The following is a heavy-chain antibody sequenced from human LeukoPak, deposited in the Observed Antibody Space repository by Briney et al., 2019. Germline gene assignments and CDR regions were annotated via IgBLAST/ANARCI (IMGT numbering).Heavy chain of an antibody. CDR2: INPNSGDT. V-gene: IGHV1-2*02. Sequence: GASVKVSCKASGYTFTGYYIHWVRQAPGQGLEWMGWINPNSGDTNYAQKFQGRVTMTRDTSISTAYMELSRLRSDDAAVYYCARGRNTMILIDWGQGTLVTVSS. D-gene: IGHD3-22*01. CDR1: GYTFTGYY. J-gene: IGHJ4*02. CDR3: ARGRNTMILID.